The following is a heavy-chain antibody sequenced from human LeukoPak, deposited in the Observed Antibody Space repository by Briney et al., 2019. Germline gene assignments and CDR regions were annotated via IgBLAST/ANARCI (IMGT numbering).Heavy chain of an antibody. J-gene: IGHJ4*02. V-gene: IGHV4-38-2*01. CDR2: VYQSGIT. CDR1: CYSISSGYY. Sequence: SETLSLTCAVSCYSISSGYYWGWIRQPPGKGLEWIGNVYQSGITYYNASLKSRVTISVDTSKNQFSLKLNSVTAADTAVYYCARRYSNSYFDYWGQGTLVTVSS. CDR3: ARRYSNSYFDY. D-gene: IGHD4-11*01.